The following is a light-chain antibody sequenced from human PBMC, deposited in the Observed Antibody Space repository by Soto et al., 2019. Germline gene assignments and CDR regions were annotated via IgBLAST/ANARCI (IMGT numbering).Light chain of an antibody. V-gene: IGLV2-14*01. J-gene: IGLJ1*01. CDR2: DLT. CDR1: RGDIGGHKY. Sequence: QSALTNPVSVSGSHLQSLTISCSGSRGDIGGHKYVSWYQQHPGKAPKLIIYDLTNRPSGVSNRFSGSKSGNTASLTISGLQAEDEADYYCTSYTPSLYVFGSGTKVTV. CDR3: TSYTPSLYV.